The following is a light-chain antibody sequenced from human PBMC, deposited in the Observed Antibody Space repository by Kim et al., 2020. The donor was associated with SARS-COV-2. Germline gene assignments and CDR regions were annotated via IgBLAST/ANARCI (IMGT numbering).Light chain of an antibody. J-gene: IGLJ3*02. V-gene: IGLV3-19*01. CDR3: NSRDSNDNVA. CDR2: GKN. Sequence: SSELTQDPAVSVALGQTVRITCQGDSLRSYYATWYQQKPGQAPILVIYGKNNRPSGIPDRFAGSSSGNTASLTITETQAGDEADYYCNSRDSNDNVAFGG. CDR1: SLRSYY.